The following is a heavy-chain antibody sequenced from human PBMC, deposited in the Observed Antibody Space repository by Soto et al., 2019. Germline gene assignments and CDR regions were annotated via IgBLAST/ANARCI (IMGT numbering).Heavy chain of an antibody. CDR3: ARDPLSTYYFDY. D-gene: IGHD3-16*01. CDR1: GFTFSSYS. V-gene: IGHV3-30-3*01. J-gene: IGHJ4*02. CDR2: ISYDGSNK. Sequence: GGSLRLSCAASGFTFSSYSVHWVRQAPGKGLEWVAVISYDGSNKYYADSVKGRFTISRDNSKNTLYLQMNSLRAEDTAVYYCARDPLSTYYFDYWGQGTLVTVSS.